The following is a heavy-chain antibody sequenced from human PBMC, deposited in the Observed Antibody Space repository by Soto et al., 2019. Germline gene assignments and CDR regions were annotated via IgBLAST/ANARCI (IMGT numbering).Heavy chain of an antibody. D-gene: IGHD1-26*01. CDR2: INHSGST. J-gene: IGHJ4*02. CDR3: AREDPSGRYSLDY. Sequence: PSETLSLTCAVYGGSFSGYYWSWIRQPPGKGLEWIGEINHSGSTNYNQSLKSRVTISVDTSKNQFSLKLSSVTAADTAVYYCAREDPSGRYSLDYWGQGSQVTVSS. V-gene: IGHV4-34*01. CDR1: GGSFSGYY.